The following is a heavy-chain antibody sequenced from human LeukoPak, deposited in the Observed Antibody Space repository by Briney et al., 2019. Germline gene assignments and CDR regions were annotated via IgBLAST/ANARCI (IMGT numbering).Heavy chain of an antibody. CDR3: GRPANYFGSGTYYIDAFDI. J-gene: IGHJ3*02. CDR2: INPILGIA. D-gene: IGHD3-10*01. CDR1: GGTFTSYV. V-gene: IGHV1-69*04. Sequence: SVKVSCKASGGTFTSYVISWVRQAPGQGLEWMGRINPILGIANYVQKFQGRVTISADKSTSTVYMELSNLRSEDTAIYYCGRPANYFGSGTYYIDAFDIWGQGTMVTASS.